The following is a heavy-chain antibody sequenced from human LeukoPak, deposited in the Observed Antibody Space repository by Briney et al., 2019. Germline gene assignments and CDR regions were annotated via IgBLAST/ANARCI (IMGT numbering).Heavy chain of an antibody. J-gene: IGHJ4*02. CDR3: ARGWRHDY. Sequence: SETLSLTCTVSGGSISSYYWSWIRQPPGKGLEWIGYIYYSGGTNYNPSLKSRVTISVDTSKNQFSLKLSSVTAADTAVYYCARGWRHDYWGQGTLVTVSS. CDR2: IYYSGGT. D-gene: IGHD2-15*01. V-gene: IGHV4-59*01. CDR1: GGSISSYY.